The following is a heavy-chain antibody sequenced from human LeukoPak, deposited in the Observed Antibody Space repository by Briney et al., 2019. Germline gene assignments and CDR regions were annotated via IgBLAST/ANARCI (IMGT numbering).Heavy chain of an antibody. D-gene: IGHD5-24*01. CDR1: GGTVSSYA. V-gene: IGHV1-69*05. J-gene: IGHJ6*03. CDR3: ARDGYNFGRYYYYYYMDV. Sequence: SVKVSCKASGGTVSSYAISWVRQAPGQGLEWMGGSIPIFGTANYAQKFQGRVTITTDESTSTAYVELSSLRSEDTAVYYYARDGYNFGRYYYYYYMDVWGKGTTVTVSS. CDR2: SIPIFGTA.